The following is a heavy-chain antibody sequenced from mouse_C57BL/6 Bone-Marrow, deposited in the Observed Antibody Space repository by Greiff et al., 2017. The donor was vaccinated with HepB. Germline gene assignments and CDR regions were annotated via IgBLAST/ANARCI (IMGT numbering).Heavy chain of an antibody. CDR2: IYPGDGDT. CDR1: GYAFSSSW. Sequence: QVQLKESGPELVKPGASVKISCKASGYAFSSSWMNWVKQRPGKGLEWIGRIYPGDGDTNYNGKFKGKATLTADKSSSTAYMQLSSLTSEDSAVYFCAREPYYYGSRGDYWGQGTTLTVSS. J-gene: IGHJ2*01. CDR3: AREPYYYGSRGDY. D-gene: IGHD1-1*01. V-gene: IGHV1-82*01.